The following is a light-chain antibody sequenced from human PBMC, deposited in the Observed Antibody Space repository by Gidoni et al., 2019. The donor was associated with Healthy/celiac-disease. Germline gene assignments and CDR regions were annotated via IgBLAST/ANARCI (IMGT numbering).Light chain of an antibody. Sequence: DIVMTQSPRSLPVTTGQPASISCMSSQSLLHSNVYNYVDWYLQKPGQSPQLLIYLGSNRASGVPDRFSGSGSGTDFTLKISRVEAEDVGVYYCMQALHLLTFGGGTKVEIK. V-gene: IGKV2-28*01. J-gene: IGKJ4*01. CDR2: LGS. CDR1: QSLLHSNVYNY. CDR3: MQALHLLT.